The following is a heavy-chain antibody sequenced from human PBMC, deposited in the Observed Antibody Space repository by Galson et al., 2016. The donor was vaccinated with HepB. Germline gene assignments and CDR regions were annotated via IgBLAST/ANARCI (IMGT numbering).Heavy chain of an antibody. J-gene: IGHJ6*02. CDR1: GYTFTSYV. CDR2: IDAGNGNT. D-gene: IGHD2-15*01. V-gene: IGHV1-3*01. CDR3: ARDPPRYCSGGSCNYYYDMDV. Sequence: SVKVSCKASGYTFTSYVTHWVRQAPGQRLEWMGWIDAGNGNTKYSQKFQGRVTITRDTSATTAYMELSSLKSEDTAVYYCARDPPRYCSGGSCNYYYDMDVWGQGTSVTVSS.